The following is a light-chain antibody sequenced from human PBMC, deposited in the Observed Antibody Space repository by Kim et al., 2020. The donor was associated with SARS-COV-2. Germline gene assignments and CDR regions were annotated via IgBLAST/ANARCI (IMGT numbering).Light chain of an antibody. CDR1: QSISNY. J-gene: IGKJ2*01. V-gene: IGKV1-39*01. CDR3: QQSHSTPLT. Sequence: DIQMTQSPSSLSASVGDRVTITCRPSQSISNYLNWYQQKPGKAPELLIYAAYTLQSWVPSRFSGSGSGTDFTITISSLQPEDFATYYCQQSHSTPLTFGQGTKLEI. CDR2: AAY.